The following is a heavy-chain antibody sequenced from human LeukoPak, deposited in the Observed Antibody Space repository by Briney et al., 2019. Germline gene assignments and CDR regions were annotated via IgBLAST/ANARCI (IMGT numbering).Heavy chain of an antibody. D-gene: IGHD2-15*01. V-gene: IGHV3-23*01. CDR2: ISGSGGNT. CDR3: AKAPTPVVAATLFHH. CDR1: GFTFRSYT. J-gene: IGHJ1*01. Sequence: GGSLKLSCAASGFTFRSYTMSWVRQAPGKGLEWVSVISGSGGNTYYADPVKGRFTISRDNSKNTLYMQMNSLRAEDTAVYYCAKAPTPVVAATLFHHWGQGTLVTVS.